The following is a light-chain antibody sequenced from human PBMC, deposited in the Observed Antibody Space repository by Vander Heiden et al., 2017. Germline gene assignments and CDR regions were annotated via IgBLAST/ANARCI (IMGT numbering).Light chain of an antibody. CDR3: QQNDSNPPVT. J-gene: IGKJ4*01. CDR2: AAS. V-gene: IGKV1-39*01. CDR1: QIIRRY. Sequence: DIQMTQSPSSLSASVGDRVTITCRASQIIRRYLNWYQQKPGKAPKLLIYAASSLQSGVLSRFSGSGYGKDFTLTISSRQQEDFAPYYCQQNDSNPPVTFGGGTKVDIK.